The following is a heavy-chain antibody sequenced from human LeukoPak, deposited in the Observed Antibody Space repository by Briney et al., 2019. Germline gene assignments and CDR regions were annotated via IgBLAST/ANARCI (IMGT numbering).Heavy chain of an antibody. Sequence: GGSLRLSCVVSGLTFSGYAFHWVRQAPGKGLEWVAVVSYDGDNTYYRDSVQGRFTISRDDSKRTVYLQMNSLGTEDTAMYYCAKDHLPGIVVADRDYWGQGTLVTVSS. D-gene: IGHD6-19*01. J-gene: IGHJ4*02. V-gene: IGHV3-30*04. CDR1: GLTFSGYA. CDR2: VSYDGDNT. CDR3: AKDHLPGIVVADRDY.